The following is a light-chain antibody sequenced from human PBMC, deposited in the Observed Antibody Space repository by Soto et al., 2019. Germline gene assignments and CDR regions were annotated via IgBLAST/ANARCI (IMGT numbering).Light chain of an antibody. Sequence: DIVMTQSPDSLAVSLGERATINCKSSRSVLHSSNNQNYLAWYQQKPRQSPKLLIYWASTRESGVPDRFSGSGSGTDFTLTINDLQAEDEAVYYCQQYYSAPYTFGQGSQVEIK. CDR1: RSVLHSSNNQNY. J-gene: IGKJ2*01. CDR2: WAS. CDR3: QQYYSAPYT. V-gene: IGKV4-1*01.